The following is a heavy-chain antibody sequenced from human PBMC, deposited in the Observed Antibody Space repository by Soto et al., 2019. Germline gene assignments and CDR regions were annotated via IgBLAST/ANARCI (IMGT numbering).Heavy chain of an antibody. J-gene: IGHJ5*02. Sequence: QVQLVQSGGEVKKPGASVKVSCKASGYTFTNYGISWVRQAPGQGLEWMGWINVYNGNTKYAQKVQGRVTMTTDTTTGTAYMKLRSLTSDDTAVYYCSRGVGSGSSYNQYTWFAPWGQGTLVTVSS. CDR2: INVYNGNT. CDR1: GYTFTNYG. CDR3: SRGVGSGSSYNQYTWFAP. D-gene: IGHD3-10*01. V-gene: IGHV1-18*01.